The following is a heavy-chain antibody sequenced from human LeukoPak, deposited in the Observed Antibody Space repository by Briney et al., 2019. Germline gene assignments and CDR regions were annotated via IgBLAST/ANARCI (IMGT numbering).Heavy chain of an antibody. CDR1: GGSISSSSYY. Sequence: PSETPSLTCTVSGGSISSSSYYWGWIRQPPGKGLEWIGSIYYSGSTYYNPSLKSRVTISVDTSKNQFSLKLSSVTAADTAVYYCARDCIAAAGDGDIRDAFDIWGQGTMVTVSS. J-gene: IGHJ3*02. D-gene: IGHD6-13*01. CDR3: ARDCIAAAGDGDIRDAFDI. CDR2: IYYSGST. V-gene: IGHV4-39*07.